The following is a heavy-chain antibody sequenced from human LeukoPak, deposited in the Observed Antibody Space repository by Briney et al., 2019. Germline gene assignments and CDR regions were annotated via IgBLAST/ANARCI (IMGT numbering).Heavy chain of an antibody. CDR1: GFTFSSYS. CDR3: ARGEFAWIQGSYGMNV. J-gene: IGHJ6*02. CDR2: ISSGSSYI. D-gene: IGHD5-18*01. Sequence: GGSLRLSCAASGFTFSSYSMNWVRQAPGKGLEWVSSISSGSSYIYYADSVKGRFTISRDNAKNSLYLQMNSLRAEDTAVYYCARGEFAWIQGSYGMNVWGQGTTVTVSS. V-gene: IGHV3-21*01.